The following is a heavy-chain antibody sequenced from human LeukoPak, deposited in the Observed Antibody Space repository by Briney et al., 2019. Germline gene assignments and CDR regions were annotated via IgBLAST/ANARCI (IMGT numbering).Heavy chain of an antibody. J-gene: IGHJ4*02. CDR3: ATADLTGYYGGDY. V-gene: IGHV3-21*01. Sequence: GGSLRLSCAAHGFTFSNYNMIWVRRAQGKGLEWVSSISSSATYIYYADSVKGRFTISRDDAKNSLFLQMNSLRAEDTAVYYCATADLTGYYGGDYWGQGTLVTVSS. CDR1: GFTFSNYN. D-gene: IGHD3-9*01. CDR2: ISSSATYI.